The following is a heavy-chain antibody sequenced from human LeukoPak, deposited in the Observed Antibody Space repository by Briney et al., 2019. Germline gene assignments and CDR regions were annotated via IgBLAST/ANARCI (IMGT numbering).Heavy chain of an antibody. CDR3: ARSSIVATIGEAQKAFDI. CDR1: GGSISSGGYY. V-gene: IGHV4-31*03. Sequence: SETLSLTCTVSGGSISSGGYYWSWIRQHPGKGLEWIGYIYYSGSTYYNPSLKSRVTISVDTSKNQFSLKLSSVTAADTAVYYCARSSIVATIGEAQKAFDIWGQGTMVTVSS. J-gene: IGHJ3*02. D-gene: IGHD5-12*01. CDR2: IYYSGST.